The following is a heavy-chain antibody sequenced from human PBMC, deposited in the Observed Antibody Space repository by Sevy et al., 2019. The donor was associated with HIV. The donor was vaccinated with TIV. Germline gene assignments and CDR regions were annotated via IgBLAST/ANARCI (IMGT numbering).Heavy chain of an antibody. Sequence: ASVKVSCKASGYTFTSYGISWVRQAPGQGLEWMGWISAYNGNTNYVQKLQGRVTMTTDTSTSTAYMELRSLRSDDTAVYYCTKWEPGGSFDYWGQGTLVTVSS. D-gene: IGHD1-26*01. J-gene: IGHJ4*02. V-gene: IGHV1-18*01. CDR2: ISAYNGNT. CDR3: TKWEPGGSFDY. CDR1: GYTFTSYG.